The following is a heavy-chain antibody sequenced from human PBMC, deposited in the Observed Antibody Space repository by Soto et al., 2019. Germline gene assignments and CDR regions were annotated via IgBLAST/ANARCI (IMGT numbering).Heavy chain of an antibody. CDR1: GSTFSNYG. CDR3: ARDGGSHGPSYFDS. Sequence: VQLVESGGGVVQPGRSLRLSCVASGSTFSNYGMHWVRQAPGKGPEWVAVIGCDGSNKDYGESVKGRFTISRDNSKNTLYLDLNSLRSEDTAVYYCARDGGSHGPSYFDSWGQGSLVIVSS. D-gene: IGHD3-16*01. CDR2: IGCDGSNK. J-gene: IGHJ4*02. V-gene: IGHV3-33*01.